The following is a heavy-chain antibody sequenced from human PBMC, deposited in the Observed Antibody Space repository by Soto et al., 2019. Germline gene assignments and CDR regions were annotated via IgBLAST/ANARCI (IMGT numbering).Heavy chain of an antibody. CDR1: GFNFNFFW. CDR2: INGDGSTT. J-gene: IGHJ5*02. Sequence: EVQLVESGGGLVQPGGSLRLSCAASGFNFNFFWMHWVRQAPGKGRVWVSRINGDGSTTDYADSVKGRFTISRDNAKNTLFLQMDSLRVEDTAVYYCVRDSPTNLEDADTVASWFDPWGQGTLVTVSS. D-gene: IGHD5-12*01. V-gene: IGHV3-74*01. CDR3: VRDSPTNLEDADTVASWFDP.